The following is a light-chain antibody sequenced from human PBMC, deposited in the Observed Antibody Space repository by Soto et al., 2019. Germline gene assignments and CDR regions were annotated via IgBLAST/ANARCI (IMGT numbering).Light chain of an antibody. J-gene: IGKJ5*01. CDR3: QQYGSSHT. Sequence: EVVMTQSPANLSVSPGERATLSFRASQSVSSNLAWYQQKPGQAPRLLIFGASTRATGIPDRFSGSGAGAYFNLTISRLEPADFGVYYCQQYGSSHTFGQGTRLEI. CDR2: GAS. CDR1: QSVSSN. V-gene: IGKV3D-15*01.